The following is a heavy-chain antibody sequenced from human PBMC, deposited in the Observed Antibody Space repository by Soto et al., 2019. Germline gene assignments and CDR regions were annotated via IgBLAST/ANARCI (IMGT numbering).Heavy chain of an antibody. J-gene: IGHJ4*02. Sequence: GGSLRLSFAASGFAFNTIAMHWVRQAPGKGLEWVAAIWGDGSTEKYADSVKGRFTISRDNSKNRVYLQMNSLRAEDTAVYFCARSGECSAANCYLRGPFDYWGQGSQVTVSS. D-gene: IGHD2-15*01. CDR2: IWGDGSTE. CDR1: GFAFNTIA. V-gene: IGHV3-33*01. CDR3: ARSGECSAANCYLRGPFDY.